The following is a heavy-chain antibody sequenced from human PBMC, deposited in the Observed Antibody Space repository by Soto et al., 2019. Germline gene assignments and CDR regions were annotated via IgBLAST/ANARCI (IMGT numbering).Heavy chain of an antibody. CDR2: IKSKTDGGTT. CDR1: GFTFSNAW. CDR3: TTDLREQLIDVSDAFDI. J-gene: IGHJ3*02. V-gene: IGHV3-15*07. D-gene: IGHD6-13*01. Sequence: GGSLRLSCAASGFTFSNAWMNWVRQAPGKGLEWVGRIKSKTDGGTTDYAAPVKGRFTISRDDSKNTLYLQMNSLKTEDTAVYYCTTDLREQLIDVSDAFDIWGQGTMVTVSS.